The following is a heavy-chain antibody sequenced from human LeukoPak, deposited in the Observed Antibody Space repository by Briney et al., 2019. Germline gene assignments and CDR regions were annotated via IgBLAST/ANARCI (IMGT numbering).Heavy chain of an antibody. CDR3: ARGGSGSFYYYYGMDV. D-gene: IGHD3-10*01. Sequence: ASVKVSFKASGYTFTSYAMHWVRQAPGQRLEWMGWINAGNGNTKYSQKFKGRVTITRDTSASTAYMELSSLRSEDTAVYYCARGGSGSFYYYYGMDVWGKGTTVTVSS. CDR2: INAGNGNT. J-gene: IGHJ6*04. CDR1: GYTFTSYA. V-gene: IGHV1-3*01.